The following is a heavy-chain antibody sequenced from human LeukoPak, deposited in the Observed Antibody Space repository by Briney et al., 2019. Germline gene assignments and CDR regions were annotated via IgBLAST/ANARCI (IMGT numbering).Heavy chain of an antibody. V-gene: IGHV3-23*01. J-gene: IGHJ1*01. Sequence: PGGSLRLSCAASGLTFRNAWMTWVRQAPGKGLEWVSAISGSGGSTYYADSVKGRFTISRDNSKNTLYLQMNSLRAEDTAVYYCAKDPGYFRAVFQHWGQGTLVTVSS. CDR2: ISGSGGST. CDR1: GLTFRNAW. CDR3: AKDPGYFRAVFQH. D-gene: IGHD1-26*01.